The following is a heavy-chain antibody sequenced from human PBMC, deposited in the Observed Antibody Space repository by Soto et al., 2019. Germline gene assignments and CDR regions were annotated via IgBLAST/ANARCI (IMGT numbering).Heavy chain of an antibody. CDR3: AKDRAGGRSGDPYYFDY. CDR2: ISYDGSNK. J-gene: IGHJ4*02. V-gene: IGHV3-30*18. Sequence: GGSLRLSCAASGFTFSSYGMHWVRQAPGKGLEWVAVISYDGSNKYYAASVKGRFTISRDNSKNTLYLQMNSLRAEDRAVYYGAKDRAGGRSGDPYYFDYWGQGTLVTVSS. CDR1: GFTFSSYG. D-gene: IGHD7-27*01.